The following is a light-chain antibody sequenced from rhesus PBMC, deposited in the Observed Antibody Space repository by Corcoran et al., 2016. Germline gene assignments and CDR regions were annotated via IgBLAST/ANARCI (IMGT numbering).Light chain of an antibody. J-gene: IGKJ4*01. CDR3: QHGYGTPRT. CDR1: ENVNNY. V-gene: IGKV1-74*01. CDR2: KAS. Sequence: DIQMTQSPSSLSASVGDRVTITCRASENVNNYLNWYQQKQGKAPKLLIYKASTLQSGVPSRFSGSGSGTEYTFTISSLQPEEVATYYCQHGYGTPRTFGGGTKVEIK.